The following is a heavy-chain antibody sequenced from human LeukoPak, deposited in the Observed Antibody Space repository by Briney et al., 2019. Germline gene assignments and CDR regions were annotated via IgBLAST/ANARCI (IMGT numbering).Heavy chain of an antibody. CDR1: GFTFSNCV. V-gene: IGHV3-30*03. D-gene: IGHD4-17*01. J-gene: IGHJ4*02. CDR3: NYGSCLDS. CDR2: IAHDGSNK. Sequence: PGGSLTLSCAASGFTFSNCVMQWVCQAPAKGLEWVALIAHDGSNKYYADSVKGRFTISRENSKNTVYLQMNSLRPEATAVYQWNYGSCLDSWGQGTLVTVSS.